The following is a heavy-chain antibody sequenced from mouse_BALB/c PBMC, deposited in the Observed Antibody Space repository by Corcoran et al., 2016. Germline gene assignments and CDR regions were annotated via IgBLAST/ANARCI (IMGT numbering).Heavy chain of an antibody. CDR2: IYWDDDK. Sequence: QVTLKESGPGILQTSQTLRLPCSFSRFSLSTSGMGVRWIRQPSGQGLEWLAHIYWDDDKRYNTSLKSRLTISKDTASNQVFLKITSVDTADTATDYCARRPDDDWGQGTLVTVSA. V-gene: IGHV8-12*01. CDR3: ARRPDDD. D-gene: IGHD3-1*01. CDR1: RFSLSTSGMG. J-gene: IGHJ3*01.